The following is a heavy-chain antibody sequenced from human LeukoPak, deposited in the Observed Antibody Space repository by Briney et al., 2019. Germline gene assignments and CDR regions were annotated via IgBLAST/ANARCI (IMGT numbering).Heavy chain of an antibody. Sequence: ASVKVSCKASGYTFTSYDINWVRQATGQGLEWMGWMNPNSGNTGYAQKFQGRVTITRNTSISTAYMELSSLRSEDTAVYYCARALRDPVYIAAAGIDYWGQGTLVTVSS. V-gene: IGHV1-8*03. CDR2: MNPNSGNT. CDR3: ARALRDPVYIAAAGIDY. J-gene: IGHJ4*02. D-gene: IGHD6-13*01. CDR1: GYTFTSYD.